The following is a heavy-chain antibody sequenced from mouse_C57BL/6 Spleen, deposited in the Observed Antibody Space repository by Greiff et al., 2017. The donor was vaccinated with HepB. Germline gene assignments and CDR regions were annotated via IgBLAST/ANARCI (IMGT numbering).Heavy chain of an antibody. D-gene: IGHD1-1*01. J-gene: IGHJ4*01. V-gene: IGHV1-22*01. CDR2: INPNNGGT. Sequence: EVQLQQSGPELVKPGASVKMSCKASGYTFTDYNMHWVKQSHGKSLEWIGYINPNNGGTSYNQKFKGKATLTVNKSSSTAYMELRSLTSEDSAVYYCAREELITTVVATWDYYAMDYWGQGTSVTVSS. CDR1: GYTFTDYN. CDR3: AREELITTVVATWDYYAMDY.